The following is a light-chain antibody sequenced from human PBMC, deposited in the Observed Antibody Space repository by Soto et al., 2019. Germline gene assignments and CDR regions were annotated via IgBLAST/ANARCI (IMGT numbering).Light chain of an antibody. J-gene: IGKJ1*01. CDR1: QSVLYSSNNKNY. CDR3: QQYYSIPRT. CDR2: WAS. Sequence: DIVMTQSPDSLAVSLGERATINCKSSQSVLYSSNNKNYLAWYQQKPGQPPKLLIYWASTREFGVPDRFSGSGSETDFTLTVSSLQAEDVAVYYCQQYYSIPRTFGQGTKVEVK. V-gene: IGKV4-1*01.